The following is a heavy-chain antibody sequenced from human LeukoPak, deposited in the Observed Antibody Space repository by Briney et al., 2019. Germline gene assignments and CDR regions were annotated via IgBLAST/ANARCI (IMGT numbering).Heavy chain of an antibody. Sequence: PSETLSLTCTVSGGSISSYYWSWIRQPPGKGLEWIGYIYYSGSTNYNPSLKSRATISVDTSKNQFSLKLSSVTAADTAVYYCARAVAGTGDAFDIWGQGTMVTVSS. CDR1: GGSISSYY. D-gene: IGHD6-19*01. CDR3: ARAVAGTGDAFDI. CDR2: IYYSGST. V-gene: IGHV4-59*08. J-gene: IGHJ3*02.